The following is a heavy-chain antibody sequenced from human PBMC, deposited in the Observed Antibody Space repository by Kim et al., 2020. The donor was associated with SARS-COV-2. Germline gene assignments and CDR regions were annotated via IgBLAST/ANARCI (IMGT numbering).Heavy chain of an antibody. CDR1: GGSISSYY. V-gene: IGHV4-59*08. D-gene: IGHD4-17*01. CDR3: ARHGPLEDYGDSTLYYSYYYGMDV. Sequence: SETLSLTCTVSGGSISSYYWSWIRQPPGKGLEWIGYIYYSGSTNYNPSLKSRVTISVDTSKNQFSLKLSSVTAADTAVYYCARHGPLEDYGDSTLYYSYYYGMDVWGQGTTVTVSS. J-gene: IGHJ6*02. CDR2: IYYSGST.